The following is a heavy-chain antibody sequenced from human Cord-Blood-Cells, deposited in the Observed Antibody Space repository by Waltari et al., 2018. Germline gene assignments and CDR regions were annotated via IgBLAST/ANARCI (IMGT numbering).Heavy chain of an antibody. CDR3: ARLERDSSSWYLNNAFDI. CDR2: IYPGDSDT. V-gene: IGHV5-51*01. D-gene: IGHD6-13*01. CDR1: GYSFTSYW. Sequence: EVQLVRSGAEVKKPGESLKISCKGSGYSFTSYWIGWVRQVPGQGLEWMGIIYPGDSDTRYSPSFQGQVTISADKSISTAYLQWSSLKASDTAMYYCARLERDSSSWYLNNAFDIWGQGTMVTVSS. J-gene: IGHJ3*02.